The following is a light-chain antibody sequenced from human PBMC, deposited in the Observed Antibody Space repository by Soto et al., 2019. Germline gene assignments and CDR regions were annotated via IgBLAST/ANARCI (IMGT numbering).Light chain of an antibody. CDR1: LSISRD. Sequence: DIQMTQSPSSLSASVGDRVTITCRASLSISRDLNRYQQKPGKAPKILIFGASSLQSGVPSRFSGSGSGTDFTLTISSPQPEDSATYYYQQGYTTPRTFGQGTKLEIK. V-gene: IGKV1-39*01. CDR2: GAS. CDR3: QQGYTTPRT. J-gene: IGKJ2*01.